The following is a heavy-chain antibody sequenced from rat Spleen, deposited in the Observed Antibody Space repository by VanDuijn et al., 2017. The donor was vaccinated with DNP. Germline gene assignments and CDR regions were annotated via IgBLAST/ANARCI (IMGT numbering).Heavy chain of an antibody. V-gene: IGHV5-22*01. CDR1: GFTFSNYD. Sequence: EVKLVESGGGLVQPGRSMKLSCAASGFTFSNYDMAWVRQAPTKGLEWVASISYDGSSTYYRDSVKGRFTISRDNAKSTLYLQVNSLRSEDTATYYCASRPPPTRGPFDFWGQGVMVTVSS. D-gene: IGHD1-4*01. J-gene: IGHJ2*01. CDR3: ASRPPPTRGPFDF. CDR2: ISYDGSST.